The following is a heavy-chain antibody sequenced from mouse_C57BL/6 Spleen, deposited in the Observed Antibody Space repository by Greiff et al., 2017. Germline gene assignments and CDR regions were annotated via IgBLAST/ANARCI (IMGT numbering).Heavy chain of an antibody. CDR2: IDPENGDT. J-gene: IGHJ4*01. Sequence: EVQRVESGAELVRPGASVKLSCTASGFNIKDDYMHWVKQRPEQGLEWIGWIDPENGDTEYASKFQGKATITADTSSNTAYLQLSSLTSEDTAVYYCTRITTVDYYAMDYWGQGTSVTVSS. D-gene: IGHD1-1*01. CDR1: GFNIKDDY. CDR3: TRITTVDYYAMDY. V-gene: IGHV14-4*01.